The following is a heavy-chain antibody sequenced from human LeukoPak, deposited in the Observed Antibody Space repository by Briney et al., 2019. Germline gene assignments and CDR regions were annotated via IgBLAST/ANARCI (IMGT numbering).Heavy chain of an antibody. CDR3: ARVPYAEGIN. Sequence: SETLSLTCAVYGGSFSGYYWSWIRQPPGKGLEWIGEINHSGSTNNNPSLKSRVTISVDTSKNKFSLKLSSVTAADTAVYYCARVPYAEGINWGQGTLVTVSS. D-gene: IGHD2-15*01. CDR1: GGSFSGYY. CDR2: INHSGST. J-gene: IGHJ4*02. V-gene: IGHV4-34*01.